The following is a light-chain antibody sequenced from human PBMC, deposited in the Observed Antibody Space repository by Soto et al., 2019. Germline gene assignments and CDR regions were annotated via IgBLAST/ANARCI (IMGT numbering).Light chain of an antibody. CDR3: QQVYVYPST. CDR1: QGISSY. J-gene: IGKJ4*01. V-gene: IGKV1-9*01. Sequence: IQLTQSPSSLSLSVGDRVTLTCRASQGISSYLGWYKQKPGKAPNLLSYAASTLQSGVPSRVRGGGSGTDFTLTISSLKPEDFETYYCQQVYVYPSTFGGGTKVDIK. CDR2: AAS.